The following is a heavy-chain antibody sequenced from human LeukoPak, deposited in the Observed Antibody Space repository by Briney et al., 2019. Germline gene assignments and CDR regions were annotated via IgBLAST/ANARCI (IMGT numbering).Heavy chain of an antibody. D-gene: IGHD1-26*01. CDR2: IKSKTDGGTT. Sequence: GGSLRLSCAASGFTFSNAWMSWVRQAPGEGLEWVGRIKSKTDGGTTDYAAPVKGRFTISRDDSKNTLYLQMNSLKTEDTAVYYCTTLWLATTPHYWGQGTLVTVSS. CDR3: TTLWLATTPHY. CDR1: GFTFSNAW. J-gene: IGHJ4*02. V-gene: IGHV3-15*01.